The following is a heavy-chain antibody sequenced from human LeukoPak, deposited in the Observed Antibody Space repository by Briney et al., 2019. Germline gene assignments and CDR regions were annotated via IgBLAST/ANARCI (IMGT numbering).Heavy chain of an antibody. V-gene: IGHV4-39*07. CDR3: ARVRAAAIPYYFDY. CDR2: IYYSGST. J-gene: IGHJ4*02. D-gene: IGHD6-13*01. CDR1: GDSISSRSYY. Sequence: SETLSLTCTVSGDSISSRSYYWGWIRQPPGKGLERIGSIYYSGSTYYNPSLKSRVTISVDTSKNQFSLKLTSVTAADTAVYYCARVRAAAIPYYFDYWGQGTLVTVSS.